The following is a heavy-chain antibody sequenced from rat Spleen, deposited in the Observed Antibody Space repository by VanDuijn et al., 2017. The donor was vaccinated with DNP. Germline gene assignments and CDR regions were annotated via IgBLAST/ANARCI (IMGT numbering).Heavy chain of an antibody. J-gene: IGHJ3*01. CDR2: ISISGSKT. CDR3: ARQRVMYTTATGFAY. D-gene: IGHD1-6*01. Sequence: EVQLVEYGGGLVQPGNSLKVSCAASGFTFSDYAMAWVRPSPKMSLEWVASISISGSKTSYPDSVKGRFTISRDNAKSCLYLHMNSLKSEDTATYYCARQRVMYTTATGFAYWGQGTLVTVSS. CDR1: GFTFSDYA. V-gene: IGHV5S23*01.